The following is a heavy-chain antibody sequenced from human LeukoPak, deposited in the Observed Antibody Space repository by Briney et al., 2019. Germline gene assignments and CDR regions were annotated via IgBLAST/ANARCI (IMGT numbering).Heavy chain of an antibody. CDR2: ISNDGIGK. V-gene: IGHV3-30*04. Sequence: PGGSLRLSCAASGLPLSTFIIHWVRQAPGKGLEWVAAISNDGIGKFYADSVKGRFTISRDNSKNTLHLQIDSLRLEDTAVYHCAREFHSSGCAGTFDCWGPGTLVTVSS. J-gene: IGHJ4*02. CDR3: AREFHSSGCAGTFDC. CDR1: GLPLSTFI. D-gene: IGHD3-22*01.